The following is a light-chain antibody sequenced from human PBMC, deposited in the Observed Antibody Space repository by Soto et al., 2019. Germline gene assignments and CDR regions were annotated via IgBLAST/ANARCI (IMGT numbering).Light chain of an antibody. J-gene: IGLJ1*01. Sequence: QSVLTQPASVSGPLGQSITISCTGTSSDVGNYNLVSWYQQHPGKAPKIVIHEGSKRPSGLSNRFSGSKSGNTASLTISGLQAEDEAGYYCCSYARGITYVFGTGTQVTVL. CDR3: CSYARGITYV. CDR1: SSDVGNYNL. V-gene: IGLV2-23*01. CDR2: EGS.